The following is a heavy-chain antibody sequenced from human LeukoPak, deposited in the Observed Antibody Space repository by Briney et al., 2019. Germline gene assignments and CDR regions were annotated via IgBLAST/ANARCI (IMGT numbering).Heavy chain of an antibody. CDR3: ARRLLSSGYIDAFDI. Sequence: PSETLSLTCAVYGGSFSGYYWSWIRQPPGKGLEWIGEINHSGSTNYNPSLKSRVTISVDTSKNQFSLKLSSVTAADTAVYYCARRLLSSGYIDAFDIWGQGTMVTVSS. CDR1: GGSFSGYY. J-gene: IGHJ3*02. D-gene: IGHD3-22*01. V-gene: IGHV4-34*01. CDR2: INHSGST.